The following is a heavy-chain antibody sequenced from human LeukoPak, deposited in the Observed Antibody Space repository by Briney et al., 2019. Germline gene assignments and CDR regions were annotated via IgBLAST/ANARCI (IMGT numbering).Heavy chain of an antibody. J-gene: IGHJ4*02. V-gene: IGHV3-7*01. CDR2: IKQGGSEK. D-gene: IGHD6-13*01. CDR3: ASIAAAGTFKNYYFDY. Sequence: GGSLRLSCAASGFTFSSYWMSWVRQAPGKGLEWVANIKQGGSEKYYVDSVKGRFTISRDNAKNSLYLQMNSLRAEDTAVYYCASIAAAGTFKNYYFDYWGQGTLVTVSS. CDR1: GFTFSSYW.